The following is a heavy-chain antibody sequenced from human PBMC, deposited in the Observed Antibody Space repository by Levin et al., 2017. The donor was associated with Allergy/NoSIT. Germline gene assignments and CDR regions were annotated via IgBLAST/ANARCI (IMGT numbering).Heavy chain of an antibody. V-gene: IGHV3-30-3*01. D-gene: IGHD5-18*01. J-gene: IGHJ4*02. CDR2: ISYVGAAK. Sequence: GESLKISCETSGFRFTNYAVHWVRKAPGRGLDWLAIISYVGAAKYYADSVKGRLPISRENSKNTLFLQLNSLRAEDTAVYYCARGSLVTAGFFDYWGQGTLVTVSS. CDR1: GFRFTNYA. CDR3: ARGSLVTAGFFDY.